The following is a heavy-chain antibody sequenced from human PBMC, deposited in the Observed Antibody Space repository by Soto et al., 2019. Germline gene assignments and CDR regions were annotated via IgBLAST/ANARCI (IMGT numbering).Heavy chain of an antibody. CDR2: IIPIFGTA. Sequence: QVQLVQSGAEVKKPGSSVKVSCKASGGTFSSYAISWGRQAPGQGLEWMGGIIPIFGTADYAQKFQGRVTITADDFTSTAYMELSSLRAEDTAVYYCARHLGGNHYCYGMDVWGQGTTVTVSS. CDR1: GGTFSSYA. V-gene: IGHV1-69*12. CDR3: ARHLGGNHYCYGMDV. D-gene: IGHD3-16*01. J-gene: IGHJ6*02.